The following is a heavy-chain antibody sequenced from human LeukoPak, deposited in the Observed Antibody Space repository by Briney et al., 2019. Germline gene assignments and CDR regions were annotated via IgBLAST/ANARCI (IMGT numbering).Heavy chain of an antibody. Sequence: ASVKVSCKASGYTFTNYGINWVRQAPGQGLEWMGWIGTYNGNTSYAQKLQGRVTMTTDTSTSTAYMELRSLRSDDTAVYYCAREKRYYDILTGWTNYGMDVWGQGTTVTVSS. CDR1: GYTFTNYG. CDR3: AREKRYYDILTGWTNYGMDV. CDR2: IGTYNGNT. J-gene: IGHJ6*02. V-gene: IGHV1-18*01. D-gene: IGHD3-9*01.